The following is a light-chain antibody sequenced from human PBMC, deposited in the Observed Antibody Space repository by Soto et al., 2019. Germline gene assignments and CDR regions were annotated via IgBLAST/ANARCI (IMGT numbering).Light chain of an antibody. CDR2: DAS. CDR3: QQRINWPGT. V-gene: IGKV3-11*01. J-gene: IGKJ1*01. Sequence: EIVLTQSPATLSLSPGERATLSCRASQSVSSYLAWYQQKPGQAPRLLIYDASNRATGIPARFSGSGSGTDFTLTISSLEPEDFAVYYCQQRINWPGTFGQGTKV. CDR1: QSVSSY.